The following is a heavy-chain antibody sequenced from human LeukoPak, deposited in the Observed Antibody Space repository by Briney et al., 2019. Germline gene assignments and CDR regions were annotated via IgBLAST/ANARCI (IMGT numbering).Heavy chain of an antibody. CDR1: GFSLSTSGVG. V-gene: IGHV2-5*02. CDR2: IYWDDDK. CDR3: AHSGAYCSSTSCPPLLDY. D-gene: IGHD2-2*01. Sequence: ESGPTLVNPTQTLTLTCTFSGFSLSTSGVGVGWIRQPPGKALEWLALIYWDDDKRYSPSLKSRLTITKDTSKNQVVLTMTNMDPVDTATYYCAHSGAYCSSTSCPPLLDYWGQGTLVTVSS. J-gene: IGHJ4*02.